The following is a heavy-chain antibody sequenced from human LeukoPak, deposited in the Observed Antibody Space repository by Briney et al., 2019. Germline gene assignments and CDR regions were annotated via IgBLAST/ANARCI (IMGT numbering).Heavy chain of an antibody. CDR3: ARMGIAAAGIEGLDI. Sequence: SETLSLTCAVYGGSFSGYYWSWIRQPPGKGLEWIGEINHSGSTNYNPSLKSRVTISVDTSKNQFSLKLSSVTAADTAVYYCARMGIAAAGIEGLDIWGQGIMVTVSS. V-gene: IGHV4-34*01. CDR1: GGSFSGYY. D-gene: IGHD6-13*01. J-gene: IGHJ3*02. CDR2: INHSGST.